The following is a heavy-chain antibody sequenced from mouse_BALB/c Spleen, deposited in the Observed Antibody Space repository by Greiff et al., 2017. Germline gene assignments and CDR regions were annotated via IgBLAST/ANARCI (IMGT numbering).Heavy chain of an antibody. Sequence: EVMLVESGGGLVKPGGSLKLSCAASGFTFSSYAMSWVRQTPEKRLEWVASISSGGSTYYPDSVKGRFTISRDNARNILYLQMSSLRSEDTAMYYCARGATVVATKDYYFDYWGQGTTLTVSS. CDR2: ISSGGST. D-gene: IGHD1-1*01. V-gene: IGHV5-6-5*01. CDR3: ARGATVVATKDYYFDY. J-gene: IGHJ2*01. CDR1: GFTFSSYA.